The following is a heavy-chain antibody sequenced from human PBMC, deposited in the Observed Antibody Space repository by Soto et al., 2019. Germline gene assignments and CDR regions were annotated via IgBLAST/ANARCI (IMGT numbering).Heavy chain of an antibody. Sequence: QVQLVQSGAEVKKPGASVKVSCKASGYTFTSYAMHWVRQAPGQRLEWMGWINAGNGNTKYSQKFQGRVTITRDTSASTAYMELSSLRSEDTAVYYCAREWSGYDFYYYYYYMDVWGKGTTVTVSS. CDR2: INAGNGNT. V-gene: IGHV1-3*01. CDR3: AREWSGYDFYYYYYYMDV. J-gene: IGHJ6*03. CDR1: GYTFTSYA. D-gene: IGHD5-12*01.